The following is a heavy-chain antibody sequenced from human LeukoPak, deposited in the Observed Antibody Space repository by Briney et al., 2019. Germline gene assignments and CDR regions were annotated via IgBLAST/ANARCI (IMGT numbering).Heavy chain of an antibody. Sequence: GGSLRLSCAASGFTFSSYGMHWVRQAPGKGLEWVAVISYDGSNKYYADSEKGRFTISRDNSKNTLYLQMNSLRAEDTAVYYCAKARCSGGSCYYYYGMDVWGKGTTVTVSS. D-gene: IGHD2-15*01. CDR2: ISYDGSNK. CDR1: GFTFSSYG. J-gene: IGHJ6*04. V-gene: IGHV3-30*18. CDR3: AKARCSGGSCYYYYGMDV.